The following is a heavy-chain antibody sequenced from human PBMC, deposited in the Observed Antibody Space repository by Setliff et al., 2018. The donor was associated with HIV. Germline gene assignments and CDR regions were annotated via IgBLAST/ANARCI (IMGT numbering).Heavy chain of an antibody. Sequence: ASVKVSCKASGYTFTGYYIQWVRQAPGQGHEWMGWINPDSGGTNFAQKFQGRVTMTRNTSISTTYMDLRRLRSDDTAVYYCARGPGIPRRSGWDIDFWGQGTLVTVSS. CDR3: ARGPGIPRRSGWDIDF. D-gene: IGHD6-19*01. J-gene: IGHJ4*02. CDR1: GYTFTGYY. CDR2: INPDSGGT. V-gene: IGHV1-2*02.